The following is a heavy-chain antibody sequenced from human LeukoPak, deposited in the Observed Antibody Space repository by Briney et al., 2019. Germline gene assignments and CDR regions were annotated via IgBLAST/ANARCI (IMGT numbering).Heavy chain of an antibody. Sequence: PSETLSLTCTVSGGSISSYYWSWIRQPPGKGLEWIGNIYYSGSTNYNPSLKSRVTISVDTSKNQFSLQLSSVTAADTAVYYCATFPRGDNWNYNFDYWGQGTLVTVSS. CDR1: GGSISSYY. CDR2: IYYSGST. V-gene: IGHV4-59*01. CDR3: ATFPRGDNWNYNFDY. J-gene: IGHJ4*02. D-gene: IGHD1-7*01.